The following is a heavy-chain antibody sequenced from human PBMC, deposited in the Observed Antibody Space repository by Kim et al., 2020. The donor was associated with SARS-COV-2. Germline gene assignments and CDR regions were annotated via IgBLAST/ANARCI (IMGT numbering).Heavy chain of an antibody. CDR2: IYYSGST. CDR1: GGSISSSSYY. D-gene: IGHD6-19*01. CDR3: ARPGAGPTTGAFDI. Sequence: SETLSLTCTVSGGSISSSSYYWGWIRQPPGKGLEWIGSIYYSGSTYYNPSLKSRVTISVDTSKNQFSLKLSSVTAADTAVYCCARPGAGPTTGAFDIWGQGTMVTVSS. V-gene: IGHV4-39*01. J-gene: IGHJ3*02.